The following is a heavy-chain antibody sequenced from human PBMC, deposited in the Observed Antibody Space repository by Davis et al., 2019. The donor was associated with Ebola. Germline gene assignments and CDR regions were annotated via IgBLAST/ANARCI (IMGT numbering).Heavy chain of an antibody. D-gene: IGHD4-23*01. CDR3: ARDRYGGVDY. CDR2: ISSSSTI. CDR1: GFTFSSYS. Sequence: GESLKISCAASGFTFSSYSMNWVRQAPGKGLEWVSYISSSSTIYYADSVKGRFTISRDNAKNSLYLQMNSLRDEDTAVYYCARDRYGGVDYWGQGTLVTVSS. J-gene: IGHJ4*02. V-gene: IGHV3-48*02.